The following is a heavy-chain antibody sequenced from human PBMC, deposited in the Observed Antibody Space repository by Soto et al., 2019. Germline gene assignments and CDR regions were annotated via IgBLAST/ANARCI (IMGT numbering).Heavy chain of an antibody. Sequence: KTSETLSLTCTVSGGSISSSSYYWGWIRQPPGKGLEWIGSIYYSGSTYYNPSLKSRVTISVDTSKNQFSLKLSSVTAADTAVYYCAPLTVGYSYGNWLDPWGQGTLVTVSS. CDR1: GGSISSSSYY. D-gene: IGHD5-18*01. CDR2: IYYSGST. V-gene: IGHV4-39*01. J-gene: IGHJ5*02. CDR3: APLTVGYSYGNWLDP.